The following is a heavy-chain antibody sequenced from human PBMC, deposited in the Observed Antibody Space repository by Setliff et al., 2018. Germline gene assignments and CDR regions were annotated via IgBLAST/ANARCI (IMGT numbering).Heavy chain of an antibody. CDR3: ARIYSSGTYYFDY. CDR1: GFTFSNYA. CDR2: ISGSGGST. D-gene: IGHD3-10*01. V-gene: IGHV3-23*01. J-gene: IGHJ4*02. Sequence: PGGSLRLSCAASGFTFSNYAMSWVRQAPGKGLEWVSVISGSGGSTYYADSVKGRFTISRDNFKNTLYLQMSSLRAEDTAVYYCARIYSSGTYYFDYWGRGTLVTVSS.